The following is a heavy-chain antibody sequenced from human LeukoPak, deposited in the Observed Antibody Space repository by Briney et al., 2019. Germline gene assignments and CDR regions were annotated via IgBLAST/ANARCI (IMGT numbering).Heavy chain of an antibody. CDR3: ARSAVWYQLLSDDDNWFDP. CDR1: GYTFTSYI. Sequence: TSVNVSCNASGYTFTSYIMHWVRQAPGQSLEWMGWINAGNGNTKYSQKFQGRVTITRDTSASTAYMELSSLRSEDTAVYYCARSAVWYQLLSDDDNWFDPWGQGTLVTFSS. V-gene: IGHV1-3*01. J-gene: IGHJ5*02. CDR2: INAGNGNT. D-gene: IGHD2-2*01.